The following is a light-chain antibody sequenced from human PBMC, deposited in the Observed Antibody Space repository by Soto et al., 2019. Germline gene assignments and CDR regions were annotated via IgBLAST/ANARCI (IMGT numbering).Light chain of an antibody. CDR2: WAS. CDR1: QTILHNSNKKNY. CDR3: QQYYSPPLT. Sequence: DIVMTQSPDSLAVSLGERATFNCNSSQTILHNSNKKNYLAWYQQKPGQSPKFLLYWASTRESGVPDRFSGSGSGTVFTLTISSLQAEDVAVYYCQQYYSPPLTFGGGTKVEIK. V-gene: IGKV4-1*01. J-gene: IGKJ4*01.